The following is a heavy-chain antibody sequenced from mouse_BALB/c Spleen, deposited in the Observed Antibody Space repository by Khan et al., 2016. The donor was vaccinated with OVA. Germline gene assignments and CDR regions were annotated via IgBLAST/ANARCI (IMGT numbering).Heavy chain of an antibody. Sequence: VQLLESGPGLVAPSQSLSITCTISGFSLTNYGVHWVRQPPGKGLEWLVVIWSDGSATYNSALKSRLSISKDNSKRQVILKMKSLQTEDTDMYYYARQPYYHYYIMDYWGPGTTVTVSS. J-gene: IGHJ4*01. CDR2: IWSDGSA. CDR3: ARQPYYHYYIMDY. CDR1: GFSLTNYG. D-gene: IGHD2-10*01. V-gene: IGHV2-6-1*01.